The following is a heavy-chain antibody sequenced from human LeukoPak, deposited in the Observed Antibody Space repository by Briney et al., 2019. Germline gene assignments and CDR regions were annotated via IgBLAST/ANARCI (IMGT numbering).Heavy chain of an antibody. Sequence: PGGSLRLSCAASRFTFSSYSMNWVRQAPGKGLEWVSSISSSSSYIYYADSVKGRFTISRDSAKNSLYLQMNSLRAEDTAVYYCASGLVRGAAAGTVDYWGQGTLVTVSS. V-gene: IGHV3-21*01. J-gene: IGHJ4*02. CDR3: ASGLVRGAAAGTVDY. CDR1: RFTFSSYS. CDR2: ISSSSSYI. D-gene: IGHD6-13*01.